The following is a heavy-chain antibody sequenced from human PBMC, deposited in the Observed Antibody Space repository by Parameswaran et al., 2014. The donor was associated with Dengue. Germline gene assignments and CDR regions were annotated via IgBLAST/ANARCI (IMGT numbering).Heavy chain of an antibody. J-gene: IGHJ6*02. CDR1: GFTFSSYW. CDR3: ARDDYDFWSGYYISWTYYGMDV. CDR2: IKQDGSEK. V-gene: IGHV3-7*03. Sequence: LKISCAASGFTFSSYWMSWVRQAPGKGLEWVANIKQDGSEKYYVDSVKGRFTISRDNAKNSLYLQMNSLRAEDTAVYYCARDDYDFWSGYYISWTYYGMDVWGQGTTVTVSS. D-gene: IGHD3-3*01.